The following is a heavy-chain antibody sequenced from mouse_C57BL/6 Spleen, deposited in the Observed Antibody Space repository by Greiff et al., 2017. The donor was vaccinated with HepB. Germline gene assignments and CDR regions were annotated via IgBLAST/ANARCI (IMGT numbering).Heavy chain of an antibody. CDR3: ARSAWGVDAMDY. CDR2: IDPANGNT. Sequence: DVKLVESVAELVRPGASVKLSCTASGFNIKNTYMHWVKQRPEQGLEWIGRIDPANGNTKYAPKFQGKATITAETSSNTAYLQLSSLTSENTAIYYCARSAWGVDAMDYWGQGTSVTVSS. CDR1: GFNIKNTY. V-gene: IGHV14-3*01. D-gene: IGHD4-1*01. J-gene: IGHJ4*01.